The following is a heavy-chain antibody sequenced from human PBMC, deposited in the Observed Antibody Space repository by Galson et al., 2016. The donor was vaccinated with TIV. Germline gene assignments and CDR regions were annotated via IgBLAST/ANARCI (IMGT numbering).Heavy chain of an antibody. D-gene: IGHD1-26*01. V-gene: IGHV4-59*08. CDR3: ARRLPAGDVGAFHI. J-gene: IGHJ3*02. Sequence: ETLFLTCSVSGGSISIYYWSWIRQPPGKGLEWIGYIYYSGSTYYNPSLKSRVTMSVDTSKNQFSLKLSSVTAADTAVYYCARRLPAGDVGAFHIWGQGTMVSVSS. CDR2: IYYSGST. CDR1: GGSISIYY.